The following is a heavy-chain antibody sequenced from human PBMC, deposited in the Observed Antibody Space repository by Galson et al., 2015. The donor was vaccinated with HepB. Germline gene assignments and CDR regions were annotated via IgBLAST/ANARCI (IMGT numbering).Heavy chain of an antibody. Sequence: ETLSLTCTVSGGSISSSSYYWGWIRQPPGKGLEWIGSIYYSGSTYYNPSLKSRVTISVDTSKNQFSLKLSSVTAADTAVYYCARHGATAYCSGGSCYNLSAEYYFDCWGQGTLVTVSS. D-gene: IGHD2-15*01. CDR1: GGSISSSSYY. J-gene: IGHJ4*02. CDR2: IYYSGST. CDR3: ARHGATAYCSGGSCYNLSAEYYFDC. V-gene: IGHV4-39*01.